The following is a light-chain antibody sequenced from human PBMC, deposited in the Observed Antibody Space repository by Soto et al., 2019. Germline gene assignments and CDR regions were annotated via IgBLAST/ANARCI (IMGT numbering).Light chain of an antibody. CDR3: QQYDRYSLS. Sequence: DLQMTQSPSTLSASLGDRVTITCRASQSIRQWLAWYQHKPGKAPKLLIYKASTLDSGGPSRFSGSGSGTDFTLTISSLQPDDFATYYCQQYDRYSLSFGPGTKVEIK. CDR2: KAS. J-gene: IGKJ3*01. CDR1: QSIRQW. V-gene: IGKV1-5*03.